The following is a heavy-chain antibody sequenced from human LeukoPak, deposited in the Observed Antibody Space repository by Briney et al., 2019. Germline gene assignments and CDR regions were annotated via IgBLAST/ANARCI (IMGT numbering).Heavy chain of an antibody. CDR1: GFTFTSYG. J-gene: IGHJ4*02. CDR2: ISYDGTYK. CDR3: AKDRDSSWYSGCFDY. D-gene: IGHD6-13*01. V-gene: IGHV3-30*18. Sequence: GGSLRLSCAASGFTFTSYGMHWVRQAPGKGLEWVAVISYDGTYKYYAGSVKGRFTISRDDSKNTLYLQTNSLRAEDTAVYYCAKDRDSSWYSGCFDYWGQGTLATVSS.